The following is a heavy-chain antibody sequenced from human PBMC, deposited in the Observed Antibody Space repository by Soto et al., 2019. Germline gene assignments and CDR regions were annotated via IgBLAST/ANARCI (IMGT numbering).Heavy chain of an antibody. CDR3: ARDLSGWTVTGWFDR. J-gene: IGHJ5*02. CDR2: ISGSSTTI. D-gene: IGHD2-21*02. Sequence: ESGAGLVQPGGSLRLSCAGSGFTFSSYSMNWVRQAPGKGLEWVSYISGSSTTIYYAESVKGRFTISRDNAKNSLYLQMNSLGVEDTALYYCARDLSGWTVTGWFDRWGQGTLVTVSS. V-gene: IGHV3-48*01. CDR1: GFTFSSYS.